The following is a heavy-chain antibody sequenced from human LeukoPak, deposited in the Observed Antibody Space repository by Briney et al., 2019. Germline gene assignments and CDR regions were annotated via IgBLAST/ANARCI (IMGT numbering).Heavy chain of an antibody. Sequence: ASVKVSCKASGYTFTSYDINWVRQATGQGLEWMGWMNPNSGNTGYAQKFQGRVTITRNTSISTAYMELSSLRSEDTAVCYCARDEPIAVAGTGNGFDPWGQGTLVTVSS. V-gene: IGHV1-8*03. CDR1: GYTFTSYD. CDR3: ARDEPIAVAGTGNGFDP. CDR2: MNPNSGNT. D-gene: IGHD6-19*01. J-gene: IGHJ5*02.